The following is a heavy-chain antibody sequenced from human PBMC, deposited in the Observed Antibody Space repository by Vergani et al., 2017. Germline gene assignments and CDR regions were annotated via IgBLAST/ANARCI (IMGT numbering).Heavy chain of an antibody. CDR3: AKDRVGNYGDYVFSGALDI. CDR2: ISSSGGST. CDR1: GFTFSSYS. D-gene: IGHD4-17*01. V-gene: IGHV3-23*04. J-gene: IGHJ3*02. Sequence: EVQLVESGGGLVKPGGSLRLSCAASGFTFSSYSMNWVRQAPGKGLEWVSSISSSGGSTYYADSVKGRFTISRDNSKNTLYLQMNSLRAEDTAVYYCAKDRVGNYGDYVFSGALDIWGQGTMVTVSS.